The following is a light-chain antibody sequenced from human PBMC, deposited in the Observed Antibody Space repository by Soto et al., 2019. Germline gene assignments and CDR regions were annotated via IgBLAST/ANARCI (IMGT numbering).Light chain of an antibody. CDR2: DSS. Sequence: ILMTHSPATLSVSPGERATLSCRASQSVSHNSAGSQQKPGQAPRLLIYDSSTRATGIPARFSGSGSGTEFTLTISGMQSADFAVYYCQQYNNWPPWTFGQGPKVAIK. CDR3: QQYNNWPPWT. CDR1: QSVSHN. J-gene: IGKJ1*01. V-gene: IGKV3-15*01.